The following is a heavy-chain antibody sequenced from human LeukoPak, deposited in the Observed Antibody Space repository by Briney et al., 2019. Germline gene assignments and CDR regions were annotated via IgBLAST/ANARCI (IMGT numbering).Heavy chain of an antibody. CDR3: ATGITIFGVVNAFDX. Sequence: ASVKVSCKVSGYTFTDYYMHWVQQAPGKGLEWMGLVDPEDGETIYAEKFQGRVTITADTSTDTAYMELSSLRSEDTAVYYCATGITIFGVVNAFDXWGQGTMVTVSS. D-gene: IGHD3-3*01. CDR2: VDPEDGET. V-gene: IGHV1-69-2*01. CDR1: GYTFTDYY. J-gene: IGHJ3*02.